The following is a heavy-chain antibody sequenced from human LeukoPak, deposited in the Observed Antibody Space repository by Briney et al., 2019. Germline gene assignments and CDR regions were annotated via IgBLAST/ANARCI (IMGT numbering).Heavy chain of an antibody. CDR1: GGSISNGDHY. CDR2: IYYTGTT. Sequence: SETLSLTCIVSGGSISNGDHYWSWVRQPPGKGLEWIGFIYYTGTTSYNPSLKSRVTISVDTSKNQFSLRLTSVTAADTALYYCAIQSKGYTYGYNYWGQGTLVTVSS. V-gene: IGHV4-30-4*01. J-gene: IGHJ4*02. CDR3: AIQSKGYTYGYNY. D-gene: IGHD5-18*01.